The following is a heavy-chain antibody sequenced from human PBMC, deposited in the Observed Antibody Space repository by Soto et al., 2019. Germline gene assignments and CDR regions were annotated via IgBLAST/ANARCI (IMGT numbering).Heavy chain of an antibody. CDR2: IGAYNGNT. Sequence: ASVKVSCKASGYTFTSYGISWVRQAPGQGLEWMGWIGAYNGNTNYAQKLQGRVTMTTDTSTSTAYMELRSLRSDDTAVYYCARGVVAATPYYYYYYGMDVWGQGTTVTVSS. CDR1: GYTFTSYG. J-gene: IGHJ6*02. CDR3: ARGVVAATPYYYYYYGMDV. D-gene: IGHD2-15*01. V-gene: IGHV1-18*01.